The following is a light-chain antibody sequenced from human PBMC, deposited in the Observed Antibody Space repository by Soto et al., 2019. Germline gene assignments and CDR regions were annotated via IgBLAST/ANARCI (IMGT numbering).Light chain of an antibody. CDR3: QQYGSSPFT. V-gene: IGKV3-20*01. CDR1: QSISSNY. CDR2: GSS. Sequence: EIVLTQSPGTLSLSPGERATLSCWASQSISSNYLAWYQQIPGQAPRLLISGSSIRATGIPKRFSGSASGTNFTLTISSLEPEDFAVFYCQQYGSSPFTFGPGTKVDFK. J-gene: IGKJ3*01.